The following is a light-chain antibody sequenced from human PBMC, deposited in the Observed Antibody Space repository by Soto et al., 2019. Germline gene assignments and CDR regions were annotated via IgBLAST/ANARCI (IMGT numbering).Light chain of an antibody. Sequence: DIVMTQSPDSLAVSLGERATIKCKPSQSVLYSSTNKDYLAWYQQKPGRPPKLLIYWASTRESGVPDRFSASGSGTDFTLTISSLQAEDLAIYYCQQYFTPPWTFGQGTKVEIK. CDR2: WAS. CDR1: QSVLYSSTNKDY. CDR3: QQYFTPPWT. J-gene: IGKJ1*01. V-gene: IGKV4-1*01.